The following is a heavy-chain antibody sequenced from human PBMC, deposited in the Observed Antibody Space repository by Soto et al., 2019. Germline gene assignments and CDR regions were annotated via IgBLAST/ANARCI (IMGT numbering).Heavy chain of an antibody. CDR3: ARGSDRLYYYYYGMGV. D-gene: IGHD3-22*01. CDR1: GFTFSSYA. CDR2: ISYDGSNK. Sequence: PVGSLRLSCAASGFTFSSYAMHWVRQAPGKGLEWVAVISYDGSNKYYADSVKGRFTISRDNSKNTLYLQMNSLRAEDTAVYYCARGSDRLYYYYYGMGVWGQGTTVTVSS. J-gene: IGHJ6*02. V-gene: IGHV3-30-3*01.